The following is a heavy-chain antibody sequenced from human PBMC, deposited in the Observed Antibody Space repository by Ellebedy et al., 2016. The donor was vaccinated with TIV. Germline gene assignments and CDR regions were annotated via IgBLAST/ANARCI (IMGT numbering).Heavy chain of an antibody. J-gene: IGHJ2*01. CDR1: GFTVSSHY. CDR3: AKLRGATGSWYFNT. CDR2: IYSGGST. Sequence: GESLKISCAAPGFTVSSHYMSWVRQAPGKGLEWVTVIYSGGSTNYADSVKGRFTISRDNSKNTLYLQMNSLRAEDTAVYYCAKLRGATGSWYFNTWGRGTLVPVSS. D-gene: IGHD1-26*01. V-gene: IGHV3-53*01.